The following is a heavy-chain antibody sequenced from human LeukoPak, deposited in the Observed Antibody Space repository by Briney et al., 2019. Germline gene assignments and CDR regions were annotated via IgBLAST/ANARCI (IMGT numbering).Heavy chain of an antibody. V-gene: IGHV4-34*01. D-gene: IGHD3-16*02. J-gene: IGHJ4*02. CDR1: GGSFSGYY. Sequence: SETLSLTCAVYGGSFSGYYWSWIRQPPGKGLEWIGEINHSGSTNYNPSLKSRVTISVDTSKNQFSLKLSSVTAADTAVYYCARRRTYYDYVWGSYRFDYFDYWGQGTLVTVSS. CDR2: INHSGST. CDR3: ARRRTYYDYVWGSYRFDYFDY.